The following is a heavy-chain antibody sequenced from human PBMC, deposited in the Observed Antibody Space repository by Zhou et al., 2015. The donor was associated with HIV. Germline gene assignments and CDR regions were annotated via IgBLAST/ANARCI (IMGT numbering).Heavy chain of an antibody. CDR3: AAQSYYDSSGYNPLDY. CDR2: IVIGSGNT. V-gene: IGHV1-58*01. J-gene: IGHJ4*02. CDR1: EFTFTKSA. D-gene: IGHD3-22*01. Sequence: QMQLVQSGPEVKKPGTSVKVSCKASEFTFTKSAVQWVRQVRGQRLEWIGWIVIGSGNTNYAQKVQERVTITRDMSTSTAYMELSSLKSEDTAVYYCAAQSYYDSSGYNPLDYWSQGTLVTVSS.